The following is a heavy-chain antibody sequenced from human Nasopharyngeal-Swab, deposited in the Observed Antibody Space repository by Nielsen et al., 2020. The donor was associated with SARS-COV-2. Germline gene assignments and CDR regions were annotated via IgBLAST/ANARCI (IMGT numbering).Heavy chain of an antibody. Sequence: GESLKISCAASGFTFSSYAMSWVRQAPGKGLEWVSYISSSGSTIYYADSVKGRFTISRDNAKNSLYLQMNSLRAEDTAVYYCASGYSSGWYEWYFDYWGQGTLVTVSS. CDR3: ASGYSSGWYEWYFDY. CDR1: GFTFSSYA. CDR2: ISSSGSTI. J-gene: IGHJ4*02. V-gene: IGHV3-48*03. D-gene: IGHD6-19*01.